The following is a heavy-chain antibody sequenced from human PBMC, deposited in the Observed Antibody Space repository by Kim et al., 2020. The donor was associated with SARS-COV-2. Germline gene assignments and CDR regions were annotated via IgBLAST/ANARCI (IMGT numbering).Heavy chain of an antibody. D-gene: IGHD2-2*01. CDR1: GFTFSSYA. V-gene: IGHV3-30-3*01. Sequence: GGSLRLSCAASGFTFSSYAMHWVRQAPGKGLEWVAVISYDGSNKYYADSVKGRFTISRDNSKNTLYLQMNSLRAEDTAVYYCTTIVVVPAAIEGNWFDPWGQGTLVTVSS. CDR3: TTIVVVPAAIEGNWFDP. J-gene: IGHJ5*02. CDR2: ISYDGSNK.